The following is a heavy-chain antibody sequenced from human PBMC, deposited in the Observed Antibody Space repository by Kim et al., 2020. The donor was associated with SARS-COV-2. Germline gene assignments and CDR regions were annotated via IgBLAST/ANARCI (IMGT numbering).Heavy chain of an antibody. CDR3: ARIKYSSSWYTQTVDAFDI. Sequence: GGSLRLSCAASGFTFSDYYMSWIRQAPGKGLEWVSYISSSSSYTNYADSVKGRFTISRDNAKNSLYLQMNSLRAEDTAVYYCARIKYSSSWYTQTVDAFDIWGKGTMVTVSS. CDR1: GFTFSDYY. V-gene: IGHV3-11*03. J-gene: IGHJ3*02. CDR2: ISSSSSYT. D-gene: IGHD6-13*01.